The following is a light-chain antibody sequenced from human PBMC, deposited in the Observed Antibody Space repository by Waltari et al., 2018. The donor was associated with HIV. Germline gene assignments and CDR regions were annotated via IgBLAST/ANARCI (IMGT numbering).Light chain of an antibody. CDR2: GRD. CDR3: AVWDDSVNGYV. Sequence: QSALTQPSSTSGTPGQRVTISCSGSSANIGKYVVNWFQQVPGTAPKLPVSGRDQRPSGLPDRFSGSNSGTSGSLAISGLQSEDEGDYYCAVWDDSVNGYVFGTGTKVTVL. V-gene: IGLV1-44*01. J-gene: IGLJ1*01. CDR1: SANIGKYV.